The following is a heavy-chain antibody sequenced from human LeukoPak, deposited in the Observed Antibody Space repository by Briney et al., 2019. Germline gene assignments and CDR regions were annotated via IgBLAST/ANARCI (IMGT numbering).Heavy chain of an antibody. V-gene: IGHV3-9*01. CDR1: GFTFDDYA. J-gene: IGHJ6*03. D-gene: IGHD2/OR15-2a*01. CDR3: AKDAYGGATFFYYMDV. CDR2: ISWHSGRI. Sequence: GGSLRLSCAASGFTFDDYAMHWVRQAPGKGLEWVSGISWHSGRIAYADSVRGRFTISRDNAKNSLSLHMNSLRDEDTAVYYCAKDAYGGATFFYYMDVWGKGTTVTVSS.